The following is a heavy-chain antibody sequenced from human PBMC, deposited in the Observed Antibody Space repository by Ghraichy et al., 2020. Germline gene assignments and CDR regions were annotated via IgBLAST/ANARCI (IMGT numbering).Heavy chain of an antibody. D-gene: IGHD5/OR15-5a*01. V-gene: IGHV3-23*01. CDR2: ISGSGATT. Sequence: GESLNISCAASGFTFSSYAMSWVRQAPGKGLEWVSGISGSGATTYYADSVKGRFTISRDKSKNTLYLQMTSLRAGDTALYYCAKDVYVEQPGYYYYYSMDVWGQGTTVTVSS. J-gene: IGHJ6*02. CDR3: AKDVYVEQPGYYYYYSMDV. CDR1: GFTFSSYA.